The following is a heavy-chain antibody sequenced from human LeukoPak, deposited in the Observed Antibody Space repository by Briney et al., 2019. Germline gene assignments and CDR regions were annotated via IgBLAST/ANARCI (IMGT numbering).Heavy chain of an antibody. CDR3: ARKGENGDYFDY. CDR2: ISSSSSYI. J-gene: IGHJ4*02. Sequence: GGSLRLSCAASGFTFSSYAMHWVRQAPGKGLEWVSSISSSSSYIYYADSVKGRFTISRDNAKNSLYLQMNSLRAEDTAVYYCARKGENGDYFDYWGQGTLVTVSS. D-gene: IGHD4-17*01. CDR1: GFTFSSYA. V-gene: IGHV3-21*01.